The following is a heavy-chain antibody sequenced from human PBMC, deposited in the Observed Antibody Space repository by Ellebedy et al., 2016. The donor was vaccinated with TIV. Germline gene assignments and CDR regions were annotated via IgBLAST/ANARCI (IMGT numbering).Heavy chain of an antibody. CDR3: ARSALVAKNGMDV. CDR2: IGQDGSVK. CDR1: GFIFSGHW. V-gene: IGHV3-7*01. D-gene: IGHD2-21*01. J-gene: IGHJ6*02. Sequence: GESLKISCAASGFIFSGHWMSWVRQAPGKGLEWVANIGQDGSVKYYVDSVKGRFTISRDNAKTSLYLQMNSLRAEDTALYYCARSALVAKNGMDVWGQGTTVTVSS.